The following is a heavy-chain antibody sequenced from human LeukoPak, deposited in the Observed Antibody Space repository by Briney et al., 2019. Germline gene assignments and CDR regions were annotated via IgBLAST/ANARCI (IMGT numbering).Heavy chain of an antibody. D-gene: IGHD6-19*01. CDR3: ATKEPSTSGWSY. CDR2: IKEDGSEK. V-gene: IGHV3-7*01. CDR1: GFTLNRDW. J-gene: IGHJ4*02. Sequence: TGGSLRLSCAASGFTLNRDWTAWVRQAPGKGLEWVANIKEDGSEKNYVDSVKGRFTISRDNAENSVYLQMNDLRAEDTGVYYCATKEPSTSGWSYWGQGTLVTVSS.